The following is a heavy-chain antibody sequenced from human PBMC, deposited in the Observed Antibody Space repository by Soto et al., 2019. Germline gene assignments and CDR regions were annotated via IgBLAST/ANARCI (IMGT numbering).Heavy chain of an antibody. CDR3: AKDLTVGAGHPIDAFDI. CDR1: GFAFISYA. Sequence: EVQLLESGGGLVQPGGSLRLSCAASGFAFISYAMSWVRQAPGKGLEWVSTVTASGGSTYYADSVKRRFTISRDNSKNTLYLQMNSLRAEDTAVYYCAKDLTVGAGHPIDAFDIWGLGTKVTVSS. CDR2: VTASGGST. V-gene: IGHV3-23*01. D-gene: IGHD1-26*01. J-gene: IGHJ3*02.